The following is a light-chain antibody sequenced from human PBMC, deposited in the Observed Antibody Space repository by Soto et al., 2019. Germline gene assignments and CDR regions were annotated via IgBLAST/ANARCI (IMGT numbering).Light chain of an antibody. V-gene: IGLV2-14*01. J-gene: IGLJ1*01. CDR3: YSYTSSSPYV. Sequence: QSVLTQPASVSGPPGQSITISCSGTSSDVGAYNYVSWYQQHPAKAPKLMIYDVSNRPSGVSDRFSGSKSGNTASLTISGLQAEDEDDYYCYSYTSSSPYVFGSGTKVTV. CDR2: DVS. CDR1: SSDVGAYNY.